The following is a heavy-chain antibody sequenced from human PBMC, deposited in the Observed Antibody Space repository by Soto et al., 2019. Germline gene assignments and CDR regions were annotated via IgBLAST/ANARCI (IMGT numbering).Heavy chain of an antibody. J-gene: IGHJ4*02. CDR2: INPSGGST. CDR1: GSTFNDYH. V-gene: IGHV1-46*02. Sequence: QVQLVQSGAEVKKPGASVTVSCKASGSTFNDYHMHWVRQAPGQGLEWVGIINPSGGSTTYAQEFQGRAAVTRDTSTSTVYLILSSLKSEDTAVYYCARGGSGSYLYYCDYWGQGTLVTVSS. CDR3: ARGGSGSYLYYCDY. D-gene: IGHD3-10*01.